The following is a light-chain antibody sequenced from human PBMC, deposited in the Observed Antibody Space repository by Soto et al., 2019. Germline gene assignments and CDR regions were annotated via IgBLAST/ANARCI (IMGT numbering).Light chain of an antibody. CDR1: QTIGTW. J-gene: IGKJ1*01. Sequence: IQMTQSPSTLSASVGHRVTITCRASQTIGTWLAWYQQKPGKAPKLLISRTSTLESGVPSRFSGSGSGTEFTLTISSLQPDDFATYHGQQYKSLPGRFGQGLVVE. CDR2: RTS. CDR3: QQYKSLPGR. V-gene: IGKV1-5*03.